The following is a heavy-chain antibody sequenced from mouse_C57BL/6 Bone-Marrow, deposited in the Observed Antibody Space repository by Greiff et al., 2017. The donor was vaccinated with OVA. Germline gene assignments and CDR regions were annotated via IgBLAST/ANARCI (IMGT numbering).Heavy chain of an antibody. CDR3: AAGLYAMDY. CDR1: GFTFSSYG. V-gene: IGHV5-6*01. Sequence: EVKLVESGGDLVKPGGSLKLSCAASGFTFSSYGMSWVRQTPDKRLEWVATISSGGSYTYYPDSVKGRFTISRDNAKNTLYLQMSSLKSEDTAMYYCAAGLYAMDYWGQGTSVTVSS. J-gene: IGHJ4*01. D-gene: IGHD3-1*01. CDR2: ISSGGSYT.